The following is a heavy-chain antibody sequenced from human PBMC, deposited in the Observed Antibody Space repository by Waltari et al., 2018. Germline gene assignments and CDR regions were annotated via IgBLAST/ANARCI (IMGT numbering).Heavy chain of an antibody. J-gene: IGHJ4*02. CDR1: GGSISSSSYY. CDR2: IYYSVST. D-gene: IGHD1-26*01. V-gene: IGHV4-39*01. Sequence: RHLRESGPGRVKPSGTLSPTCTVSGGSISSSSYYWGWIRQPPGKGLEWIGSIYYSVSTYCKPSLKRRVTISLDTAKSQVFLKLRPVAAAHMVVYYCATQYLGSAYWGQGTLVTVSS. CDR3: ATQYLGSAY.